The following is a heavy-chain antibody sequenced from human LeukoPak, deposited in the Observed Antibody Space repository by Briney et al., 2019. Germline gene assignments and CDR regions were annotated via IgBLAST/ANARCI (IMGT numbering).Heavy chain of an antibody. Sequence: ASVKVSCKASGYTFTGYYMHWVRQAPGQGLEWMGWINPNSGGTNYAQKFQGRVTMTRDTSISTAYMELSRLRSDDTAVYYCARGHLLGYCSGGSCPTGFDYWGQGTLVTVSS. CDR3: ARGHLLGYCSGGSCPTGFDY. CDR1: GYTFTGYY. V-gene: IGHV1-2*02. CDR2: INPNSGGT. J-gene: IGHJ4*02. D-gene: IGHD2-15*01.